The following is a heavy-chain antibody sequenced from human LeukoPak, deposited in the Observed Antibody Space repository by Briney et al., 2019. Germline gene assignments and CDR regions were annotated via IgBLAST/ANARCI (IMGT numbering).Heavy chain of an antibody. J-gene: IGHJ5*01. CDR2: IKGDGSHT. V-gene: IGHV3-74*01. CDR3: VRDWDHFDFDS. Sequence: GESLRLSCTASGFTFSNYWMHWVRQAPGKGLVWVSRIKGDGSHTIYADSVEGRFTISRDNAKNTLYLQMKSLRDEDTAVYYCVRDWDHFDFDSWGQGTLVTVSS. CDR1: GFTFSNYW. D-gene: IGHD1-14*01.